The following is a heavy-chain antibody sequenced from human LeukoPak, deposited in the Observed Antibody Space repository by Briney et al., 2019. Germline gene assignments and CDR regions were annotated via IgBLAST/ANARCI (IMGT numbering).Heavy chain of an antibody. Sequence: PGGSLRLSCAASGFTFSSYWMSWVRQAPGKGLEWVANIKQDGSEKYYVDSVKGRFTISRDNAKNSLYLQMNSLRAEDTAVYYCAREPQYSSSWYRNDAFDIWGQGTMVTVSS. CDR2: IKQDGSEK. J-gene: IGHJ3*02. CDR1: GFTFSSYW. V-gene: IGHV3-7*01. CDR3: AREPQYSSSWYRNDAFDI. D-gene: IGHD6-13*01.